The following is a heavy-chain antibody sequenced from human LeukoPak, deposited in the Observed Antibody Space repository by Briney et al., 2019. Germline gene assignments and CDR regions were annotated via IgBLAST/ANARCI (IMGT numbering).Heavy chain of an antibody. CDR3: ARDWGMVAGTAGDY. V-gene: IGHV1-2*02. J-gene: IGHJ4*02. CDR1: GFTFTGYY. CDR2: INPKRGDT. Sequence: GASVKVSCKTSGFTFTGYYIHWLRQAPGQGLEWMGWINPKRGDTNYAPKFQGRVTMTRDTSIRTAYVELSSLSSDDTAVYYCARDWGMVAGTAGDYLGQGTLVTVSS. D-gene: IGHD6-19*01.